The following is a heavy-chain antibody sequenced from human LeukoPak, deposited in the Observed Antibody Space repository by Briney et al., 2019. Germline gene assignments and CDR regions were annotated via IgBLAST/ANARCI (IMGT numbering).Heavy chain of an antibody. V-gene: IGHV3-64*04. CDR3: ARGGYSSGWYHFDY. D-gene: IGHD6-13*01. CDR1: GFTFSSYA. CDR2: ISSNGGST. J-gene: IGHJ4*02. Sequence: GGSLRLSCSASGFTFSSYAMHWVRQAPGEGLEYVSAISSNGGSTYYADSVKGRFTISRDNSKNTLFLQMNSLRAEDTAVYYCARGGYSSGWYHFDYWGQGTLVTVSS.